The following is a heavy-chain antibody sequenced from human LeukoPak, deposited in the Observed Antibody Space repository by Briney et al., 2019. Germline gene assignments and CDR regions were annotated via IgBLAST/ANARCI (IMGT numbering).Heavy chain of an antibody. CDR2: IIPIFGTA. D-gene: IGHD3-3*01. J-gene: IGHJ5*02. CDR1: GGTFSSYA. CDR3: ARDLTIFGVVTGGGFDP. Sequence: ASVKVSCKASGGTFSSYAISWVRQAPGQGLEWMGGIIPIFGTANYAQKFQGRVTITVDESTSTAYMELSSLRSEDTAVYYCARDLTIFGVVTGGGFDPWGQGTLVTVSS. V-gene: IGHV1-69*13.